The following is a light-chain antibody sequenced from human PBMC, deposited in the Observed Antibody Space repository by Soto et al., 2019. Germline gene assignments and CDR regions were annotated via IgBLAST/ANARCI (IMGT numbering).Light chain of an antibody. Sequence: QSVLTQPASVSGSPGQSITISCTGTSSDVGGYNYVSWYQQHPGKAPKLIIYYVSNRPSGVSNRFSGSKSGNTASLTTSGLKAEHEADYYCSSYTSSSTVVFGGGTQLTVL. CDR2: YVS. V-gene: IGLV2-14*01. J-gene: IGLJ2*01. CDR1: SSDVGGYNY. CDR3: SSYTSSSTVV.